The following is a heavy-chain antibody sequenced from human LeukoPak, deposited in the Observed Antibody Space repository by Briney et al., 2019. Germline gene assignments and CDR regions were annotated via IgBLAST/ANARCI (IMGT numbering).Heavy chain of an antibody. V-gene: IGHV4-4*07. Sequence: SETLSLTCTVSTASISSSYWSWVRQPAGKGLEWIGRVYSSGITIYNPSLKSRVTISLDKSKNRFSLTLSSVTDADTAIYHCAREGCTNGVRYYNWFDPWGQGTLVTVSS. CDR2: VYSSGIT. CDR1: TASISSSY. CDR3: AREGCTNGVRYYNWFDP. J-gene: IGHJ5*02. D-gene: IGHD2-8*01.